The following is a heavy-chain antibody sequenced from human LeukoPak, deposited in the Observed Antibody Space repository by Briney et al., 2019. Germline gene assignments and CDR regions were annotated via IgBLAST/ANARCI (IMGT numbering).Heavy chain of an antibody. Sequence: SETLSLTCAVYGGSFSGYYWSWIRQPPGKGLEWIGEINHSGSTNYNPSLKSRVTISVDTSKNQFSLKLSSVTAADTAFYYCLRQPAGDILVAPGPMDVWGQGSLVTVSS. CDR3: LRQPAGDILVAPGPMDV. CDR2: INHSGST. J-gene: IGHJ6*01. CDR1: GGSFSGYY. V-gene: IGHV4-34*01. D-gene: IGHD2-2*01.